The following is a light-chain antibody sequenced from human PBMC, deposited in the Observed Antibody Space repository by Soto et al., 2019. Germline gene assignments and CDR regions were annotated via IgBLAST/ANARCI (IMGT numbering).Light chain of an antibody. CDR3: QQYNNWPRT. V-gene: IGKV3-15*01. CDR1: QSVSSN. CDR2: GAS. J-gene: IGKJ1*01. Sequence: EIVMMQAPSALFETPGERATLSCRASQSVSSNLAWYQQKPGQAPRLLIYGASTRATGIPARFSGSGSGTEFTLTISSLQSEDFAVYYCQQYNNWPRTFGQGTKVDIK.